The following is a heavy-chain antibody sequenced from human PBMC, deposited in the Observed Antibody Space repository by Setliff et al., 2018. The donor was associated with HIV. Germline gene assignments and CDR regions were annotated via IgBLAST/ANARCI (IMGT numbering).Heavy chain of an antibody. Sequence: SETLSLTCTVSGGSISSYYWSWIRQPPGKGLEWIGYIYYSGSTNYNPSLKGRVTISVDKSKNQFSLKLNSVTAADTAMYYCARGHCSGTNCYGVDYYGMDVWGQGTTVTVSS. CDR2: IYYSGST. CDR3: ARGHCSGTNCYGVDYYGMDV. D-gene: IGHD2-2*01. CDR1: GGSISSYY. J-gene: IGHJ6*02. V-gene: IGHV4-59*08.